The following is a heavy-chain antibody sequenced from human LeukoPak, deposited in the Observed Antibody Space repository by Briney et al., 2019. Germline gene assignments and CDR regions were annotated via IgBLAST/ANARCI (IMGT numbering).Heavy chain of an antibody. CDR3: AREGRGYCSSTSCLSPGFDY. CDR1: GFTFSSYA. J-gene: IGHJ4*02. V-gene: IGHV3-23*01. Sequence: GGSLRLSCAASGFTFSSYAMSWVRQAPGKGLEWVSAISGSGGSTYYADSVKGRFTISRDNSKNTLYLQMNRLRSDDTAVYYCAREGRGYCSSTSCLSPGFDYWGQGTLVTVSS. CDR2: ISGSGGST. D-gene: IGHD2-2*01.